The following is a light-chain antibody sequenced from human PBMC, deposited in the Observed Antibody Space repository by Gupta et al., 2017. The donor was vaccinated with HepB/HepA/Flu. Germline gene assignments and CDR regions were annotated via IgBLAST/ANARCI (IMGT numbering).Light chain of an antibody. Sequence: YGRASQSVYSSNKAWYQQNPGQAPRLLIYDTSRRATGIPDRFSGFGSGTDFTLTISRVEPEDFAVYYCKQYGSSLVCSFGQGTKLEIK. CDR2: DTS. CDR3: KQYGSSLVCS. V-gene: IGKV3-20*01. J-gene: IGKJ2*04. CDR1: QSVYSSN.